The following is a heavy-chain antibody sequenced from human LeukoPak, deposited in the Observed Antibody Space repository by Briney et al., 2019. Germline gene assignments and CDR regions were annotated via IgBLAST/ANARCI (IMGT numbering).Heavy chain of an antibody. CDR3: AKDRGVYCSGGSCYPTYYFDY. CDR1: GFTFSSYA. J-gene: IGHJ4*02. Sequence: GGSLRLSCAASGFTFSSYAMSWVRQAPGKGLEWVSAISGSGGSTYYADSVKGRFTISRDNSKNTLYLQMNSLRAEDTAVCYCAKDRGVYCSGGSCYPTYYFDYWGQGTLVTVSS. CDR2: ISGSGGST. V-gene: IGHV3-23*01. D-gene: IGHD2-15*01.